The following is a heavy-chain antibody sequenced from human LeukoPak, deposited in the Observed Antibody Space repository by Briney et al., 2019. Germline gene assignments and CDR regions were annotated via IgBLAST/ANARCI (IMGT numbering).Heavy chain of an antibody. J-gene: IGHJ4*02. D-gene: IGHD3-10*01. CDR3: ARRGSPYGSGSYSD. Sequence: SGTLSLTCAVSGGSISSSNWWSWVRQPPGKGLEWIGEIYHSGSTNYNPSLKSRVTISVDKSENQFSLKLSPVTAADTAVYYCARRGSPYGSGSYSDWGQGTLVTVSS. V-gene: IGHV4-4*02. CDR2: IYHSGST. CDR1: GGSISSSNW.